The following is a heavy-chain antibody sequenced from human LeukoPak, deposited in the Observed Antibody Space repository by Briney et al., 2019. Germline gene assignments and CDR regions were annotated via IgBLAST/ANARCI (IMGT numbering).Heavy chain of an antibody. CDR3: ANMHSSGWYRSSGMGDAFDI. CDR1: GGTFSSYA. V-gene: IGHV1-69*05. CDR2: IIPIFGTA. D-gene: IGHD6-19*01. Sequence: WASVKVSCKAPGGTFSSYAISWVQQAPGQGLEWMGGIIPIFGTANYAQKFQGRVTITTDESTSTAYMELSSLRSEDTAVYYCANMHSSGWYRSSGMGDAFDIWGQGTMVTVSS. J-gene: IGHJ3*02.